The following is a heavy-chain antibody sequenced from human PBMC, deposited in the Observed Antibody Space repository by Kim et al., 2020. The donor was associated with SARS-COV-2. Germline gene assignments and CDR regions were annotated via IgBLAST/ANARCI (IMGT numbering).Heavy chain of an antibody. CDR1: GGSFSGYY. CDR3: ARARMVNPYYYGMDV. D-gene: IGHD2-8*01. J-gene: IGHJ6*02. V-gene: IGHV4-34*01. Sequence: SETLSLTCAVYGGSFSGYYWSWIRQPPGKGLEWIGEINHSGSTNYNPSLKSRVTISVDTSKNQFSLKLSSVTAADTAVYYCARARMVNPYYYGMDVWGQG. CDR2: INHSGST.